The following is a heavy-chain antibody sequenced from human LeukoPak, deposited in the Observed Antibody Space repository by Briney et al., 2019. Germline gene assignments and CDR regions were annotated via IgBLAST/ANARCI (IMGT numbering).Heavy chain of an antibody. D-gene: IGHD4-17*01. CDR1: GFTFSSYA. CDR3: AKDASPGGTVTTDLDY. V-gene: IGHV3-23*01. CDR2: ISGSGGST. Sequence: GGSLRLSCAASGFTFSSYAMSWVRQAPGKGLEWVSAISGSGGSTYYADSVKGRFTISRDNSKNTLYLQMNSLRAEDTAVYYFAKDASPGGTVTTDLDYWGQGTLVTVSS. J-gene: IGHJ4*02.